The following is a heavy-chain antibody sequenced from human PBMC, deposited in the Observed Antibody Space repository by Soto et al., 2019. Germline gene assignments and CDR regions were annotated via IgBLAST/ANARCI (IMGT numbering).Heavy chain of an antibody. D-gene: IGHD6-19*01. V-gene: IGHV1-2*02. CDR2: INPNSGGT. CDR1: GYTFTGYY. J-gene: IGHJ4*02. Sequence: QVQLVQSGAEVKKPGASVKVSCKASGYTFTGYYMHWVRQAPGQWLEWMGWINPNSGGTNYAQKFQGRVTMTRDTSISTAYMELSRLRSDDTAVYYCARLGPGIAVAGKGFDYWGQGTLVTVSS. CDR3: ARLGPGIAVAGKGFDY.